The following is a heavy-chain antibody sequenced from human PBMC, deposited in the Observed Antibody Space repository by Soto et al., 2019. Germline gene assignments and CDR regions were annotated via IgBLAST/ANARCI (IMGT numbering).Heavy chain of an antibody. V-gene: IGHV3-53*01. CDR3: ARAEITIFGVVFDY. CDR1: GFTVSSNY. CDR2: IYSGGST. D-gene: IGHD3-3*01. J-gene: IGHJ4*02. Sequence: PGGSLRLSCAASGFTVSSNYMSWVRQAPGKGLEWVSVIYSGGSTYYADSVKGRFTISRDNSKNTLYLQMNSLRTEDTAVYYCARAEITIFGVVFDYWGQGTLVTVPQ.